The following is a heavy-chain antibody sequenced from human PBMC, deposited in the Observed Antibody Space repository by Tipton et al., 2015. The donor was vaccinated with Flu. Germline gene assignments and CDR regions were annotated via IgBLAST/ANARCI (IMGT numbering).Heavy chain of an antibody. J-gene: IGHJ4*02. CDR2: INPYNGYT. CDR1: GYTFTGYG. Sequence: QLVQSGAEVKKPGASVKVSCKTSGYTFTGYGITWVRKAPGQGLEWMGWINPYNGYTQVPQKFQGRVTMATDTSTTTAFMEVTSLRSDDTAIYFCARGPAYWGQGTLVTVSS. V-gene: IGHV1-18*01. CDR3: ARGPAY.